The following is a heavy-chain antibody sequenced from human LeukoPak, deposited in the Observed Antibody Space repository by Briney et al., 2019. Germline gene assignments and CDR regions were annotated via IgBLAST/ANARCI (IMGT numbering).Heavy chain of an antibody. CDR3: ARSEMATMTINFDY. D-gene: IGHD5-24*01. J-gene: IGHJ4*02. CDR1: GYTFTGYY. Sequence: ASVKVSRKASGYTFTGYYMHWVRQAPGQGLEWMGWINPNSGGTNYAQKFQGWVTMTRDTSISTAYMELSRLRSDDTAVYYCARSEMATMTINFDYWGQGTLVTVSS. CDR2: INPNSGGT. V-gene: IGHV1-2*04.